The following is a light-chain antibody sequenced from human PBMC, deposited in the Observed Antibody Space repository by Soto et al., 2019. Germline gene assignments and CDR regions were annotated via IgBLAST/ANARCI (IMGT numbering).Light chain of an antibody. CDR1: QGISTF. CDR3: QKYSSVIT. Sequence: DIQMTQAPSSLSASVGDSVTITCRASQGISTFLAWYQQKPGKVPQLLISAASTLQSGVPSRFSGSGSGTDFTLTITGLQPEDVATYYCQKYSSVITFGHGTRLEI. V-gene: IGKV1-27*01. J-gene: IGKJ5*01. CDR2: AAS.